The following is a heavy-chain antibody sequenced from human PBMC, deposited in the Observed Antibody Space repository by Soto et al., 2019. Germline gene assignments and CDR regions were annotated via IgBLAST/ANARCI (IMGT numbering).Heavy chain of an antibody. Sequence: QVQLQESGPGLVKPSETLSLTCTVSGGSISTYYWSWIRQPPGKGLEWIGYIYYSGSTNYNPSLKSRVTIPVDTSKNQFSLRLSSVTAADTAVYYCARYLTGARPLYYFDYWGQGTLVTVSS. J-gene: IGHJ4*02. CDR3: ARYLTGARPLYYFDY. CDR2: IYYSGST. V-gene: IGHV4-59*01. D-gene: IGHD6-6*01. CDR1: GGSISTYY.